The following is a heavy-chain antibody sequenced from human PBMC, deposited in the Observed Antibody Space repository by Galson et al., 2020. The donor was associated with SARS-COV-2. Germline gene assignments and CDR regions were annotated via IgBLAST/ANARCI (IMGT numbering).Heavy chain of an antibody. V-gene: IGHV4-59*08. CDR2: IYSSGST. D-gene: IGHD6-19*01. Sequence: ETSETLSLTCTVSGVSISGSYWSWSRQSPGKELEWIGYIYSSGSTNYNPSLKNRVSISEDTSKNQFSLKLSSVTAADTAMYYCARYQRRSGWYVFDYWGQGSLVTVSS. CDR3: ARYQRRSGWYVFDY. J-gene: IGHJ4*02. CDR1: GVSISGSY.